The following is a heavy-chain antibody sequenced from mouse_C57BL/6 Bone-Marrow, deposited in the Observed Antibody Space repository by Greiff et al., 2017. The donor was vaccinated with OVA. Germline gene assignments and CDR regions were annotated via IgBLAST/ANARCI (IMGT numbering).Heavy chain of an antibody. CDR3: ALGYGSRPYYFDY. J-gene: IGHJ2*01. Sequence: QVQLQQPGAELVKPGASVKVSCKASGYTFTSYWMHWVKQRPGQGLEWIGRIHPSDSDTNYNQKFKGKATLTVDKSYSTAYMQLSSLTSEDSAVYYCALGYGSRPYYFDYWGQGTTLTVSS. V-gene: IGHV1-74*01. D-gene: IGHD1-1*01. CDR1: GYTFTSYW. CDR2: IHPSDSDT.